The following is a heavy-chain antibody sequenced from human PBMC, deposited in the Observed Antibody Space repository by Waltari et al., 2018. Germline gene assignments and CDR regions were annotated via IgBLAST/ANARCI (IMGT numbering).Heavy chain of an antibody. CDR1: GGSISRGHSY. CDR3: AREVVVISYFDY. J-gene: IGHJ4*02. D-gene: IGHD3-22*01. Sequence: QVQLQESGPGLVKPSQTLSLTCTVSGGSISRGHSYWSSLLPPTAKGLEWIGRIYTSGSTNYNPSLKSRVTISVDTSKNQFSQKLSSVTAADTAVYYCAREVVVISYFDYWGQGTLVTVSS. V-gene: IGHV4-61*02. CDR2: IYTSGST.